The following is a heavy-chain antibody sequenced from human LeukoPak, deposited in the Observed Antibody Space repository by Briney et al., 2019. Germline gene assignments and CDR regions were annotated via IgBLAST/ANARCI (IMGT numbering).Heavy chain of an antibody. J-gene: IGHJ4*02. CDR3: ARDQNYNYDSSGYYPD. Sequence: GGSLTLSCAASGFTFDDYAMHWVRQAPGKGLEWVSLISWDGGSSYYADSVKGRFTISRDNSKNSLYLQMDSLRAEDTALYHCARDQNYNYDSSGYYPDWGQGTLVTVSP. D-gene: IGHD3-22*01. CDR1: GFTFDDYA. CDR2: ISWDGGSS. V-gene: IGHV3-43D*03.